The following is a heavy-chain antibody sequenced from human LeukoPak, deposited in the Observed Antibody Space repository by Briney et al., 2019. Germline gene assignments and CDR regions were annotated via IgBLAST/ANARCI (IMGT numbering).Heavy chain of an antibody. Sequence: PGGSLRLSCAASGFIFTDYYMSWVRQAPGKGLEWVSSIDSGSTSTKYADSVKGRFSISRDNAKNTLYLHMNSLRAEDTAVYYCARGRLSSGWYDDWGQGTLVTVSS. CDR3: ARGRLSSGWYDD. D-gene: IGHD6-19*01. J-gene: IGHJ4*02. CDR1: GFIFTDYY. V-gene: IGHV3-11*06. CDR2: IDSGSTST.